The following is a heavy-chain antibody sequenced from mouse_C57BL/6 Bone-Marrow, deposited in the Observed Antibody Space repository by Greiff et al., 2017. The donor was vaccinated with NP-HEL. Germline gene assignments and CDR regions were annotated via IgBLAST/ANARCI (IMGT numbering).Heavy chain of an antibody. V-gene: IGHV5-4*01. D-gene: IGHD1-1*01. CDR2: ISDGGSYT. J-gene: IGHJ1*03. CDR1: GFTFSSYA. CDR3: ARDGGSRDRDV. Sequence: EVKLMESGGGLVKPGGSLKLSCAASGFTFSSYAMSWVRQTPEKRLEWVATISDGGSYTYYPDNVKGRFTISRDNAKNNLYLQMSHLKSEDTAMYYCARDGGSRDRDVWGTGTTVTVSS.